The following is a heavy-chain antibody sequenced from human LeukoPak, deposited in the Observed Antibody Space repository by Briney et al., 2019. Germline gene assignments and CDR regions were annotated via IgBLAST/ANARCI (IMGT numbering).Heavy chain of an antibody. Sequence: ASVKVSCKASGYTFTGYYMHWVRQAPGQGLEWIGWINPHSGGTNYAQKFQGRVTMTRDTSISTAYMELSRLRSDDTAVYYCARERCSSTSCYIFIYWGQGTLVTVSS. CDR3: ARERCSSTSCYIFIY. CDR2: INPHSGGT. J-gene: IGHJ4*02. CDR1: GYTFTGYY. D-gene: IGHD2-2*02. V-gene: IGHV1-2*02.